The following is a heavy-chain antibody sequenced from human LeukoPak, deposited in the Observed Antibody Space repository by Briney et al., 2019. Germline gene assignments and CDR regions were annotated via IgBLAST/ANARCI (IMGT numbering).Heavy chain of an antibody. J-gene: IGHJ4*02. V-gene: IGHV3-53*01. CDR3: ARGGYSSSWPFDY. CDR2: IYSGGST. CDR1: GFTVSSNY. Sequence: GGSLRLSCAASGFTVSSNYMSWVRQAPGKGLERVSVIYSGGSTYYADSVKGRFTISRDNSKNTLYLQMNSLRAEDTAVYYCARGGYSSSWPFDYWGQGTLVTVSS. D-gene: IGHD6-13*01.